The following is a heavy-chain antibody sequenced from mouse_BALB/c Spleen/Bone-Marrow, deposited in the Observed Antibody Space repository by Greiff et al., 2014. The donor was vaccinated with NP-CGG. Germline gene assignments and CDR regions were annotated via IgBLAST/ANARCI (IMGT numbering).Heavy chain of an antibody. D-gene: IGHD2-3*01. Sequence: EVHLVESGGGLVKPGGSLKLSCAASGFAFSSYDMSWVRQTPEKRLEWVAYISHGGGTTYYSDTVKGRFTISRDNAKNTLYLQMSSLKSEDTAIYYCTRHGGYYPYYNAMDYWGQGTSVTVSS. J-gene: IGHJ4*01. CDR1: GFAFSSYD. V-gene: IGHV5-12-1*01. CDR2: ISHGGGTT. CDR3: TRHGGYYPYYNAMDY.